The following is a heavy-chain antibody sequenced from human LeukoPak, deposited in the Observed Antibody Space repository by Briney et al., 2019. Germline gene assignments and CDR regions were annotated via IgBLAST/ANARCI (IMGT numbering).Heavy chain of an antibody. D-gene: IGHD3-16*01. J-gene: IGHJ5*02. CDR3: AKDLGGYNWFDP. CDR1: GFIFSSYD. V-gene: IGHV3-23*01. CDR2: ISGVGGST. Sequence: PGGSLRLSCAASGFIFSSYDMSWVRQAPGKGLEWVSTISGVGGSTYYADSVKGRFTISRDNSKNTLYLQMNSLRAEDTAVYYCAKDLGGYNWFDPWGQGTLVTVSS.